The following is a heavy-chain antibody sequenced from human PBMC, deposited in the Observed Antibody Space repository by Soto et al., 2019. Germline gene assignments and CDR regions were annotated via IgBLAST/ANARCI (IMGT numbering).Heavy chain of an antibody. D-gene: IGHD1-20*01. Sequence: QVQLVQSGAEVKKPGSSMKVSCKASGGTFSSYAISWVRQAPGQGLEWMGGIIPIFGTADYAQKFHGRVTITAVESTSTAYMELSSLRSEDTAVYYCARGITGTVTYYYGLDVWGQGTTVTVSS. CDR3: ARGITGTVTYYYGLDV. J-gene: IGHJ6*02. CDR1: GGTFSSYA. CDR2: IIPIFGTA. V-gene: IGHV1-69*12.